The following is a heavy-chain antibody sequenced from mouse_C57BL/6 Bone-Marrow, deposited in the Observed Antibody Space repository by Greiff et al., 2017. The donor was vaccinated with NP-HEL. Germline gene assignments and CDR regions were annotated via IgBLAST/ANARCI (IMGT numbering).Heavy chain of an antibody. J-gene: IGHJ1*03. CDR1: GFTFSSYG. CDR3: ARRGYYGFYWYFDV. V-gene: IGHV5-6*02. Sequence: EVKVVESGGDLVKPGGSLKLSCAASGFTFSSYGMSWVRQTPDKRLEWVATISSGGSYTYYPDSVKGRFTISRDNAKNTLYLQMSSLKSEDTAMYYCARRGYYGFYWYFDVWGTGTTVTVSS. D-gene: IGHD1-2*01. CDR2: ISSGGSYT.